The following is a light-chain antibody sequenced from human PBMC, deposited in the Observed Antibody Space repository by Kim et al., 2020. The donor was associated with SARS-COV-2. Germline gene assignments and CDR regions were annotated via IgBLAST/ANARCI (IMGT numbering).Light chain of an antibody. CDR3: QSYHSTYVI. CDR1: SGSIATNY. J-gene: IGLJ2*01. Sequence: NFMLTQPHSVSEFPGKTVNISCTRSSGSIATNYVQWYQQRPGSAPTPVIHEDNQRPSGVPDRFSGSVDSSSNSASLTISGLQTEDEADYYCQSYHSTYVIFGGGTQLTVL. V-gene: IGLV6-57*04. CDR2: EDN.